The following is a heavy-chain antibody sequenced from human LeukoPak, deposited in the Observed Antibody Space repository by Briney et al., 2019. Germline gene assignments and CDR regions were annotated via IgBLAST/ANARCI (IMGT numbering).Heavy chain of an antibody. CDR2: SSSYI. Sequence: SSSYIYYADSVKGRFTISRDNAKNSLYLQMNSLRAEDTAVYYCARTALHANWFDPWGQGTLVTVSS. D-gene: IGHD4-11*01. J-gene: IGHJ5*02. V-gene: IGHV3-21*01. CDR3: ARTALHANWFDP.